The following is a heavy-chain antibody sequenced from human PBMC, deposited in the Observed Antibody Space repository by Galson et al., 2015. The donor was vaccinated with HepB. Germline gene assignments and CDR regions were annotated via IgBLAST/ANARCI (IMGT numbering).Heavy chain of an antibody. Sequence: SLRLSCAASGFTFSSYSMNWVRQAPGKGLEWVSSISSSSSYIYYADSVKGRFTISRDNAKNSLYLQMNSLRAEDTAVYYCARPGLRYFDWLLTAEPFDYWGQGTLVTVSS. J-gene: IGHJ4*02. CDR3: ARPGLRYFDWLLTAEPFDY. D-gene: IGHD3-9*01. CDR1: GFTFSSYS. CDR2: ISSSSSYI. V-gene: IGHV3-21*01.